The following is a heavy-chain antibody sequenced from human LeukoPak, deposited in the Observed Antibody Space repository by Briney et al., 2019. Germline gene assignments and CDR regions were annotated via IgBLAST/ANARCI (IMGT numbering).Heavy chain of an antibody. D-gene: IGHD6-13*01. Sequence: PGGALRLSCAASGFTSSSYSMNWVRQAPGKGLEGVSSISRSSYIYYADSVKGRFTISRDNAKNSLYLQMNSLRAEDTAVYYCARDQVSIAGKGIDYWGQGTLVTVSS. J-gene: IGHJ4*02. CDR3: ARDQVSIAGKGIDY. V-gene: IGHV3-21*01. CDR1: GFTSSSYS. CDR2: ISRSSYI.